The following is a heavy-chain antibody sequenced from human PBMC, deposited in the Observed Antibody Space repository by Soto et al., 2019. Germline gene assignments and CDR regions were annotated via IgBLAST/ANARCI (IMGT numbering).Heavy chain of an antibody. V-gene: IGHV3-30-3*01. CDR1: GFTFSSYA. D-gene: IGHD5-12*01. Sequence: QVQLVESGGGVVQPGRSLRLSRAASGFTFSSYAMHWVRQAPGKGLEWVAVISYDGSNKYYADSVKGRFTISRDNSKNTLYLQMNSLRAEDTAVYYCARDPHEIQWLAVHYYYGMDVWGQGTTVTVSS. CDR3: ARDPHEIQWLAVHYYYGMDV. J-gene: IGHJ6*02. CDR2: ISYDGSNK.